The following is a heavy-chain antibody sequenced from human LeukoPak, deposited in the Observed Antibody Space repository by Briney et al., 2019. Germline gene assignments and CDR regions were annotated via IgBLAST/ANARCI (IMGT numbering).Heavy chain of an antibody. CDR2: ISVYSDDT. CDR3: AREADGSGYFFRPDY. Sequence: ASVKVSCKASGYTFTNYAISWVRQAPGQGLEWMGWISVYSDDTKSAQNLQARITLTKDTSTSTAYMELRSLRSDDTAVYYCAREADGSGYFFRPDYWGQGTLVTVSS. V-gene: IGHV1-18*01. CDR1: GYTFTNYA. J-gene: IGHJ4*02. D-gene: IGHD3-22*01.